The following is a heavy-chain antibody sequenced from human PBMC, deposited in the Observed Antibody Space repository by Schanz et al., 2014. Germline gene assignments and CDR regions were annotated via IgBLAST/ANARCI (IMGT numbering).Heavy chain of an antibody. CDR3: AKSLESCAGGRLSRGYFDY. CDR1: GFTFSSYA. V-gene: IGHV3-23*01. Sequence: EVQLLESGGGLVQPGGSLRLSCAASGFTFSSYAMSWVRQAPGKGLEWVSLISDSGDTAYYADSVKGRFTISRDNFKGARDRQMSRLRAEDTAVYYCAKSLESCAGGRLSRGYFDYWGQGTLVTVSS. D-gene: IGHD2-15*01. J-gene: IGHJ4*02. CDR2: ISDSGDTA.